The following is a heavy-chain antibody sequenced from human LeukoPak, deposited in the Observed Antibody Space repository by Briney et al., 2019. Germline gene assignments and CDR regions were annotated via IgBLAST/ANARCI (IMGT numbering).Heavy chain of an antibody. Sequence: PGGSLRLSCAASGFTFSSYGMHWVRQAPGKGLEWVAVIWYGGSNKYYADSVKGRFTISRDNSKNTLYLQMNSLRAEDTAVYYCASLTVGATGHCWGQGILVTVSS. J-gene: IGHJ4*02. CDR2: IWYGGSNK. CDR1: GFTFSSYG. D-gene: IGHD1-26*01. CDR3: ASLTVGATGHC. V-gene: IGHV3-33*08.